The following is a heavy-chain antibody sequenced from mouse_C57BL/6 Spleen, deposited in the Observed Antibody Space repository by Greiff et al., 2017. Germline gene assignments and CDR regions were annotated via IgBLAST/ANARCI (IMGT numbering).Heavy chain of an antibody. CDR2: ISSGSSTI. V-gene: IGHV5-17*01. J-gene: IGHJ1*03. CDR1: GFTFSDYG. Sequence: EVQGVESGGGLVKPGGSLKLSCAASGFTFSDYGMHWVRQAPEKGLEWVAYISSGSSTIYYADTVKGRFTISRDNAKNTLFLQMTSLRSEDTAMYYCARPPYYYGSSSWYFDVGGTGTTVTVSS. CDR3: ARPPYYYGSSSWYFDV. D-gene: IGHD1-1*01.